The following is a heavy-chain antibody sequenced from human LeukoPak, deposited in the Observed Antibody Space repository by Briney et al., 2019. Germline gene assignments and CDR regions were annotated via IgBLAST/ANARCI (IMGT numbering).Heavy chain of an antibody. CDR1: GGSISSGSYC. V-gene: IGHV4-61*02. CDR2: IYTSGST. J-gene: IGHJ6*02. Sequence: SQTLSLTCTVSGGSISSGSYCWSWIRQPAGKGLEWIGRIYTSGSTNYNPSLKSRVTISVDTSKNQFSLKLSSVTAADTAVYYCARGNCGGDCYNYYYYGMDVWGQGTTVTVSS. CDR3: ARGNCGGDCYNYYYYGMDV. D-gene: IGHD2-21*02.